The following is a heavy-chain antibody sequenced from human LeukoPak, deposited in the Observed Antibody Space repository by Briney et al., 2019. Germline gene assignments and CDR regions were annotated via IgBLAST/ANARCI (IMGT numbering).Heavy chain of an antibody. CDR2: IKKDGSEK. CDR1: GFTFSSYW. CDR3: AGDLSGVTGYTYGRGIDY. Sequence: GGSLRLSCAASGFTFSSYWMSWVRQAPGKGLEWVANIKKDGSEKYYVDSVKGRFTISRDNAKTSLYLQMNSLRAEDTAVYYCAGDLSGVTGYTYGRGIDYWGQGTLVTVSS. D-gene: IGHD5-18*01. J-gene: IGHJ4*02. V-gene: IGHV3-7*01.